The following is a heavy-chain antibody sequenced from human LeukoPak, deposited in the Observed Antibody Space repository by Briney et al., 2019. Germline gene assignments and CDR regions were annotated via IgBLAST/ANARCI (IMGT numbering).Heavy chain of an antibody. CDR1: GFTFSSYG. CDR2: ISGSGGST. V-gene: IGHV3-23*01. D-gene: IGHD3-3*01. Sequence: PGGSLRLSCAASGFTFSSYGMSWVRQAPGKGLEWVSAISGSGGSTYYADSVKGRFTISRDNSKNTLYLQMNSLRAEDTAVYYCAKDLPGTTGFGMDYWGQGTLVTVSS. CDR3: AKDLPGTTGFGMDY. J-gene: IGHJ4*02.